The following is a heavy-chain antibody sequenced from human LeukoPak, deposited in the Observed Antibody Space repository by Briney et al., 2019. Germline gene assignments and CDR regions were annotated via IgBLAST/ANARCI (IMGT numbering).Heavy chain of an antibody. CDR1: GGSINNYY. J-gene: IGHJ4*02. CDR2: IYYSGST. CDR3: ARHRGSGYPYFDY. V-gene: IGHV4-59*01. Sequence: SETLSLTCTVSGGSINNYYWSWIRQPPGKGLEWIGYIYYSGSTNYNPSLKSRVTISVDTSKNQFSLNLSSLTAADTAVYYCARHRGSGYPYFDYWGQGILVTVSS. D-gene: IGHD3-22*01.